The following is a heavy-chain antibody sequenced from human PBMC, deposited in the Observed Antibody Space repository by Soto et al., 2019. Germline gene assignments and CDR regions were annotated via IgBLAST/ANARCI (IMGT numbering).Heavy chain of an antibody. CDR1: GGSISSSSYY. V-gene: IGHV4-39*01. Sequence: SETLSLTCTVSGGSISSSSYYWGWIRQPPGKGLEWIGSIYYSGSTYYNPSLKSRVTISVDTSKNQFSLKLSSVTAADTAVYYCARQLGSIAARYYYYYYMDVWGKGTTVTVSS. CDR3: ARQLGSIAARYYYYYYMDV. D-gene: IGHD6-6*01. CDR2: IYYSGST. J-gene: IGHJ6*03.